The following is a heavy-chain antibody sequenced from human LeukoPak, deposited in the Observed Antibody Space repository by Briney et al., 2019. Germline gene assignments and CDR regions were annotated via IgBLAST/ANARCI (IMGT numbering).Heavy chain of an antibody. Sequence: GGSLRLSCAASGFTFSSYSMNWVRQAPGKGLEWVSSISSSSSYIYYADSVKGRFTISRDNAKNSLYLQMNSLRAQDTAVYYCARVESSGYYLDYWGQGTLVTVSS. CDR3: ARVESSGYYLDY. V-gene: IGHV3-21*01. CDR2: ISSSSSYI. CDR1: GFTFSSYS. D-gene: IGHD3-22*01. J-gene: IGHJ4*02.